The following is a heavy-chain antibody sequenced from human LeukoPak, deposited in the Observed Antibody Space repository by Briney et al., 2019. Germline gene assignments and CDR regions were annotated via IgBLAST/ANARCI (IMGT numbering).Heavy chain of an antibody. V-gene: IGHV1-69*05. J-gene: IGHJ4*02. CDR2: IIPIFDTA. Sequence: SVKVSCKASGGTFSSYAISWVRQAPGQGLEWMGRIIPIFDTANYAQKFQGRVTITTDESTSTAYMELSSLRSEDTAVYYCAREAHMVRGVNFDYWGQGTLVTVSS. D-gene: IGHD3-10*01. CDR3: AREAHMVRGVNFDY. CDR1: GGTFSSYA.